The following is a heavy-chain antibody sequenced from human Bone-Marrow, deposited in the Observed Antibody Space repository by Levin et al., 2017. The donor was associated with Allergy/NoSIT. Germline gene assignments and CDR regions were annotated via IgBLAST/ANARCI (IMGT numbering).Heavy chain of an antibody. Sequence: GGSLRLSCAASGFTVSNNYMRWVRQAPGKGLEWVSLIYSGGTTYYADSVKGRFTISRDNSKNTVFLQMNSRKAEATAVYYCARNRHCIGGRCYSVWGQGTLVTVSS. V-gene: IGHV3-53*01. CDR1: GFTVSNNY. CDR3: ARNRHCIGGRCYSV. J-gene: IGHJ4*02. CDR2: IYSGGTT. D-gene: IGHD2-15*01.